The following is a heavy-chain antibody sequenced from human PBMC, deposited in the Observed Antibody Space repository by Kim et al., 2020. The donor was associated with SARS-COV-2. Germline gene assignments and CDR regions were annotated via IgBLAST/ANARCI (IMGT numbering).Heavy chain of an antibody. CDR1: GGSISSSSYY. CDR2: IYYSGST. J-gene: IGHJ4*02. CDR3: ATRGGNYDY. Sequence: SETLSLTCTVSGGSISSSSYYWGWIRQPPGKGLEWIGSIYYSGSTYYNPSLKSRVTISVDTSKNQFSLKLSSVTAADTAVYYCATRGGNYDYWGQGTLVTVSS. V-gene: IGHV4-39*07. D-gene: IGHD2-15*01.